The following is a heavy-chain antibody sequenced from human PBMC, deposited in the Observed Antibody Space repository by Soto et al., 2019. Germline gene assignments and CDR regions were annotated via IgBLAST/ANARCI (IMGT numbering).Heavy chain of an antibody. CDR2: ISGSGDDT. CDR1: GFTFNDYY. V-gene: IGHV3-23*01. J-gene: IGHJ6*02. CDR3: AKVRGHYYYGMDG. Sequence: VQLLESGGGLVQPGGSLRLSCVASGFTFNDYYMNWVRQSPGKGMAWVSGISGSGDDTYYAGSLKGRFTISRDISKSRLYLQMNSLRAEDTAVYYCAKVRGHYYYGMDGWGQGTTVTVSS. D-gene: IGHD3-10*01.